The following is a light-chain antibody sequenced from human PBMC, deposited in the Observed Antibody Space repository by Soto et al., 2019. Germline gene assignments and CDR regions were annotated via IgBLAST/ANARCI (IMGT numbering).Light chain of an antibody. CDR3: SSFTGASTI. J-gene: IGLJ1*01. V-gene: IGLV2-8*01. CDR2: EVT. CDR1: SSDVGGYNY. Sequence: QPALTQPPSASGSPGQSVTISCTGTSSDVGGYNYVSWYQQHPGKAPKLVIYEVTKRPSGVPDRFSRSKSGNTASLTVSGLQAEDEADYYCSSFTGASTIFGTGTKVTVL.